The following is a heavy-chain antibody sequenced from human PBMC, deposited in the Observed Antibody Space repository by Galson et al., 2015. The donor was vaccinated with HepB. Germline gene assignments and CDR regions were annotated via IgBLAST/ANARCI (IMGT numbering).Heavy chain of an antibody. V-gene: IGHV2-70*11. J-gene: IGHJ3*02. CDR3: ARIRKNHYDGSASYYNGGYDALDI. CDR2: IDWDDDK. Sequence: PALVKPTQTLTLTCSFSGFSLSTKDMSVIWTRQPPGKALEWLARIDWDDDKYYSTSLKTRLTVSKDTSKNQVVFTMTNVDPVDTATYYCARIRKNHYDGSASYYNGGYDALDIWGQGTMVTVSP. D-gene: IGHD3-10*01. CDR1: GFSLSTKDMS.